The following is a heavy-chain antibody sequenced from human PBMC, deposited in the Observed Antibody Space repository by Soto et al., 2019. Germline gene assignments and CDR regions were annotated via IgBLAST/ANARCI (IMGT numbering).Heavy chain of an antibody. D-gene: IGHD3-22*01. CDR2: IKSKTDGGTT. Sequence: GGSLRLSCAASGFTFSDHYMDWVRQPPGKGLEWVGRIKSKTDGGTTDYAAPVKGRFTISRDDSKNTLYLQMNSLKTEDTAVYYCTTDPVTMIVVVPSSGWGQGTLVTVSS. V-gene: IGHV3-15*01. CDR1: GFTFSDHY. J-gene: IGHJ4*02. CDR3: TTDPVTMIVVVPSSG.